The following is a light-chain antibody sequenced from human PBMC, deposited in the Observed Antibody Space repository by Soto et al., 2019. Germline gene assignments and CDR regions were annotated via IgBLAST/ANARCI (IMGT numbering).Light chain of an antibody. J-gene: IGKJ1*01. CDR1: QSVSSSF. CDR2: GAS. Sequence: IVLTQSPGTLSLSPGERATLSCRAIQSVSSSFLAWYQQKVGQAPRLLIYGASSRATGIPDRFSGSGSGTDFTLTISRLEPEDFAVYYCQQYGSSPPWTFGQGTKVDIK. V-gene: IGKV3-20*01. CDR3: QQYGSSPPWT.